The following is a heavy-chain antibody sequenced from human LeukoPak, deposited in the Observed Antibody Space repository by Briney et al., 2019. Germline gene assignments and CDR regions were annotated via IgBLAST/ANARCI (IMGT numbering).Heavy chain of an antibody. Sequence: PSETLSLTCTVSGGSISSGGYYWSWIRQPPGKGLEWIGYIYHSGSTYYNPSLKSRVTISVDRSKNQFSLNLSSVTAADTAVYYCARWSGSVTARNYYYCMDVWGEGTTVTDSS. CDR1: GGSISSGGYY. J-gene: IGHJ6*03. V-gene: IGHV4-30-2*01. CDR2: IYHSGST. D-gene: IGHD6-6*01. CDR3: ARWSGSVTARNYYYCMDV.